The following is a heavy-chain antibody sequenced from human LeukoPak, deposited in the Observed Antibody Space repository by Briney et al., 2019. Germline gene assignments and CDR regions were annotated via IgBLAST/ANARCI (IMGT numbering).Heavy chain of an antibody. Sequence: GGSLRLSCAASGFTFSSYGMHWVRQAPGKGLEWVAVIWYGGSNKYYADSVKGRFTISRDNSKNTLYLQMNSLRAEDTAVYYCAKDGGRVYAFDIWGQGTMVTVSS. V-gene: IGHV3-30*02. D-gene: IGHD3-16*01. CDR2: IWYGGSNK. J-gene: IGHJ3*02. CDR3: AKDGGRVYAFDI. CDR1: GFTFSSYG.